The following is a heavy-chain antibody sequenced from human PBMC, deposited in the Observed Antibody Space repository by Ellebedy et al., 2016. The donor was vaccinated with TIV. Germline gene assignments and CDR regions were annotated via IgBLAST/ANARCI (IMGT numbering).Heavy chain of an antibody. D-gene: IGHD2-2*01. V-gene: IGHV3-30*18. Sequence: GGSLRLSXAASGFTFSSYGMHWVRQAPGKGLEWVAAISYDGNNRQFADSVKGRFTISRDNSKNTLYLQMNSLRGEDTAVYYCAKRLENCRSTGCSELEYWGQGTLVTVSS. CDR3: AKRLENCRSTGCSELEY. J-gene: IGHJ4*02. CDR1: GFTFSSYG. CDR2: ISYDGNNR.